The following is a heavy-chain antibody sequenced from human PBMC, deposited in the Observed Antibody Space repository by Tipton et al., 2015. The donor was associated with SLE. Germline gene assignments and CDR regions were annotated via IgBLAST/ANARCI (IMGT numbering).Heavy chain of an antibody. J-gene: IGHJ4*02. CDR3: VRHAPVYSSSYEMPHIDF. CDR1: GGSFSGYY. V-gene: IGHV4-34*01. CDR2: VNHLGTI. D-gene: IGHD4-11*01. Sequence: TLSLTCDVNGGSFSGYYWSWIRQSPGKGLEWIGEVNHLGTIYYNASLKSRVTISIDTSKSHFYLKLTSVTAADTAVYFCVRHAPVYSSSYEMPHIDFWGLGTLVTV.